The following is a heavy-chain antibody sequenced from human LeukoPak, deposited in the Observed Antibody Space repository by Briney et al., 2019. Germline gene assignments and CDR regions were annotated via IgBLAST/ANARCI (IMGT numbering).Heavy chain of an antibody. CDR3: ARGVTAMVISFDY. V-gene: IGHV4-4*02. D-gene: IGHD5-18*01. J-gene: IGHJ4*02. Sequence: SETLSLTCAVSGGSISSSNWWNWVRQPPGKGLEWIGEIYHSGSTHYNPSLKSRVTTSVDTSKNQFSLKLSSVTAADTAVYYCARGVTAMVISFDYWGQGTLVTVSS. CDR1: GGSISSSNW. CDR2: IYHSGST.